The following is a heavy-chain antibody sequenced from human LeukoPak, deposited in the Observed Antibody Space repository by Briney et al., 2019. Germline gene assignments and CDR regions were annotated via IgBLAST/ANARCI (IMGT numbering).Heavy chain of an antibody. Sequence: SETPSLTCAVYGGSFSGYYWSWIRQPPGKGLEWIGEINHSGSTNYNPSLKSRVTISVDTSKNQFSLKLSSVTAADTAVYYCARDRITMVRGVTNDAFDIWGQGTMVTVSS. J-gene: IGHJ3*02. CDR3: ARDRITMVRGVTNDAFDI. CDR2: INHSGST. CDR1: GGSFSGYY. D-gene: IGHD3-10*01. V-gene: IGHV4-34*01.